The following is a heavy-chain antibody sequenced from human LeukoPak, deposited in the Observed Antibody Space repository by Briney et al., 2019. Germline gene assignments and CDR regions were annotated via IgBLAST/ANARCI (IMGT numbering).Heavy chain of an antibody. J-gene: IGHJ6*02. Sequence: ASVKVSCKASGYTFTSYAMHWVRQAPGQRLEWMGWINAGNGNTKYSQKFQGRVTITRDTSASTAYMELSSLRSEDTAVYYCASSLYYCGGDCYSYYYYGMDVWGQGTTVTVSS. CDR2: INAGNGNT. CDR1: GYTFTSYA. D-gene: IGHD2-21*02. CDR3: ASSLYYCGGDCYSYYYYGMDV. V-gene: IGHV1-3*01.